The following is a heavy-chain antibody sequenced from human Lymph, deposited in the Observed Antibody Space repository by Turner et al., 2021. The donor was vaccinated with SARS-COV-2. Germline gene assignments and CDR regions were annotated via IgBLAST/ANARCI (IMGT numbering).Heavy chain of an antibody. V-gene: IGHV1-8*01. CDR2: MNPNSGYT. D-gene: IGHD6-25*01. CDR3: AKGDGYPPHGLLDP. Sequence: QVQLVQSGAEVKKPGASVTVSCKASGYTFTSYDINWVRQATGQGLEWMGWMNPNSGYTGYAQKFQGRVTMTRNNSISTAYMELNSLTSDDTAVYYCAKGDGYPPHGLLDPWGQGTLVTVSS. J-gene: IGHJ5*02. CDR1: GYTFTSYD.